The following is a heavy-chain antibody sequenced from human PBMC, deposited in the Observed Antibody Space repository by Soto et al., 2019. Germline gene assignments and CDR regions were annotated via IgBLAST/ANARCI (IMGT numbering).Heavy chain of an antibody. CDR3: ARDKDRQQLGGNYYYIMDV. CDR2: IIPIFPTP. D-gene: IGHD3-3*02. Sequence: QVQLVQSGAEVKKPGSSVKISCKASGGTFRTNAFSWVRQAPGQGLEWMGGIIPIFPTPDYAQKFQGRVTLTPDEXTTTTYMELSSLRSEDTATYYCARDKDRQQLGGNYYYIMDVWGQGTTVTVSS. J-gene: IGHJ6*02. V-gene: IGHV1-69*05. CDR1: GGTFRTNA.